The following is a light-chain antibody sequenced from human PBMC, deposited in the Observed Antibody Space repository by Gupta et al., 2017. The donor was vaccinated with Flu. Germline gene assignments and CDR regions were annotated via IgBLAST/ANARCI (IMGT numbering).Light chain of an antibody. CDR1: SSDVGAYNH. Sequence: QSALTQPASVSGSPGPSITISCTGTSSDVGAYNHVSWFQHHPVKSPKVLIYEVSDRPSGVSYRFSGSKSGNTASLTISGPQAEEEAYYYCSSDTNANTWVFGGGTKVTVL. CDR2: EVS. J-gene: IGLJ3*02. CDR3: SSDTNANTWV. V-gene: IGLV2-14*01.